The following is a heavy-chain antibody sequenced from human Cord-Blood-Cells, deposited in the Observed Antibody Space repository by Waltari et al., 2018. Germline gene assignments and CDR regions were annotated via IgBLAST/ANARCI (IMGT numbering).Heavy chain of an antibody. D-gene: IGHD3-9*01. CDR2: IIPIFGTA. V-gene: IGHV1-69*01. CDR1: GGTFSSYA. Sequence: QVQLVQSGAEVKKPGSSVKVSCKASGGTFSSYAISWVRQAPGQGLEWMGGIIPIFGTANYAQKFRGRVTITADESTSTAYMELSSLRSEDTAVYYCARALSRNYDILTGYDAFDIWGQGTMVTVSS. J-gene: IGHJ3*02. CDR3: ARALSRNYDILTGYDAFDI.